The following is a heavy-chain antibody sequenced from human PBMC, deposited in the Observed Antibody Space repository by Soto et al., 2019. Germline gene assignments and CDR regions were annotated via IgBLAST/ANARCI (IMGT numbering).Heavy chain of an antibody. V-gene: IGHV4-59*01. CDR2: IYYSGST. J-gene: IGHJ4*02. Sequence: NPSETLSLTCTVSGGSISSYYWSWIRQPPGKGLEWIAYIYYSGSTKYNPSLKSRVTISLDTSKNQFSLKLNSVTAADAAVYYCAREGSTGGFDYWGQGNMVTVSS. D-gene: IGHD2-8*02. CDR1: GGSISSYY. CDR3: AREGSTGGFDY.